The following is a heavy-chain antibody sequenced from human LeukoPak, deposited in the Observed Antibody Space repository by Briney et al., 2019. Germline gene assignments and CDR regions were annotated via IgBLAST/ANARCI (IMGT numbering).Heavy chain of an antibody. J-gene: IGHJ3*02. Sequence: GGSLRLSCEASGFTFSDYDMHWVRQVAGKGLEWVSTIGTVGDTYYPGSVKGRFTISRENAKNSLYLQMNSLRAGDTAVYYCARGFVCSSTSCRWGEAFDIWGQGTMVTVSS. CDR2: IGTVGDT. V-gene: IGHV3-13*01. CDR1: GFTFSDYD. CDR3: ARGFVCSSTSCRWGEAFDI. D-gene: IGHD2-2*01.